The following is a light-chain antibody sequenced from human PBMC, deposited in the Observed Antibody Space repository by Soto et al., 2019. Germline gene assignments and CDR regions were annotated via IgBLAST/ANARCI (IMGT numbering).Light chain of an antibody. J-gene: IGLJ2*01. CDR3: CSYAGSSTFVV. CDR2: EVS. CDR1: SSDVGSYNL. V-gene: IGLV2-23*02. Sequence: QSVLTQPASVSGSPGQSITISCTGTSSDVGSYNLVSWYQQHPGKAPKLMIYEVSKRPSGVSNRFSGSKSGNTASLTISGLQAEDEADYDCCSYAGSSTFVVFGGGTKPPS.